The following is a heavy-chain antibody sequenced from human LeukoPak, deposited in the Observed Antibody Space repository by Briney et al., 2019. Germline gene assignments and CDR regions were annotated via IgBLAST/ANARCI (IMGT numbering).Heavy chain of an antibody. Sequence: PSETLSLTCTVSGYSISSGYYWGWIRQPPGKGLEWIGSIYHIGSTYDNPSLKSRLTISVDTSKNQFSLKLSSVTAADTAVYYCASGDCTTTSCYDDGFDIWGQGTMVTVSS. CDR3: ASGDCTTTSCYDDGFDI. D-gene: IGHD2-2*01. J-gene: IGHJ3*02. CDR1: GYSISSGYY. CDR2: IYHIGST. V-gene: IGHV4-38-2*02.